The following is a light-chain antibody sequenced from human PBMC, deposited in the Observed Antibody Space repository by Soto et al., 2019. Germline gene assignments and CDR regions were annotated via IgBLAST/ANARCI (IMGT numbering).Light chain of an antibody. CDR3: QQSYTPPWT. CDR1: QSISIY. V-gene: IGKV1-39*01. J-gene: IGKJ1*01. CDR2: AAS. Sequence: DIKMTQSPSSLSASVGERVTITCRASQSISIYLNWYQLRPGKAPKLLIYAASSLQSGVPSRFSGSVSGTDFTLTISSLQPEDFTTYYCQQSYTPPWTFGQGTKVDIK.